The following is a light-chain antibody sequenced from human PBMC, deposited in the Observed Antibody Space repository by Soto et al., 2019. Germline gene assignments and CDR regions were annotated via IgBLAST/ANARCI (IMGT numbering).Light chain of an antibody. V-gene: IGKV3-15*01. CDR3: QQYTYWPRT. CDR1: QSVGAN. CDR2: GAS. J-gene: IGKJ1*01. Sequence: EIVMTQSPATLSVSPGERATLSCRASQSVGANLAWYQQKPGQAPRLLIYGASTRAAGISPRFSGGGSGTVFTLIISILHSEDLVVYYCQQYTYWPRTFGQGTKVVIK.